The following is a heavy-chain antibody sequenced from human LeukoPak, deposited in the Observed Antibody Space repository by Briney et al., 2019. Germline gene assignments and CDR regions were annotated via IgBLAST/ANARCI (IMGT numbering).Heavy chain of an antibody. CDR2: INHSGGT. CDR1: GASISSYY. D-gene: IGHD1-26*01. CDR3: AVGDYFDY. V-gene: IGHV4-34*01. Sequence: SETLSLTCTVSGASISSYYWSWIRQPPGKGLEWIGEINHSGGTNYNPSLKSRVTMSVDTSNNQFSLKLTSVTAADTAVYYCAVGDYFDYWGQGTLVTVSS. J-gene: IGHJ4*02.